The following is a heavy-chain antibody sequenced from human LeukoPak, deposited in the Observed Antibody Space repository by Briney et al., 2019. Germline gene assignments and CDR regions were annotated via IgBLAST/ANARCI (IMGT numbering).Heavy chain of an antibody. V-gene: IGHV1-46*01. Sequence: GASVKVSCKASGYTFTNYYLHWVRQAPGQGLEWMGIINLSGGSTTYAQKFQGRVTMTRDTSTSTVYMELSSLTSEDTAVYYCARSDYGGNSAIFGYWGQGTLVTVSS. D-gene: IGHD4-23*01. CDR2: INLSGGST. CDR3: ARSDYGGNSAIFGY. CDR1: GYTFTNYY. J-gene: IGHJ4*02.